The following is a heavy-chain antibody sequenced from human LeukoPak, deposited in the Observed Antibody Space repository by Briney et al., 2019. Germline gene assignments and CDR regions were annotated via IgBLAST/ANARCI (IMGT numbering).Heavy chain of an antibody. V-gene: IGHV3-23*01. CDR1: GFTFSSYA. CDR3: TTVSSRRFDY. Sequence: QTGGSLRLSCAASGFTFSSYAMSWVRQAPGKGLEWVLSIIASGGNTYYADSLKGRFSISRDNSKNTLYLQMNSLRAEDTAVYYCTTVSSRRFDYWGQGTLVTVSS. CDR2: IIASGGNT. J-gene: IGHJ4*02.